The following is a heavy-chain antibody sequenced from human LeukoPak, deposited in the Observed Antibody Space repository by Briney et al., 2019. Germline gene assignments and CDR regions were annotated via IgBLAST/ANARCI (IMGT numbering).Heavy chain of an antibody. Sequence: GGSLRLSCAASGFTFSSYWMSWVRQAPGKGLEWVANIKQDGSEKYYVDSVKGRFTISRDNAKNSLYLQMNSLRAEDTAVYYCARDSYCSGGSCYSSALLFGYWGQGTLVTVSS. CDR3: ARDSYCSGGSCYSSALLFGY. CDR2: IKQDGSEK. V-gene: IGHV3-7*01. D-gene: IGHD2-15*01. J-gene: IGHJ4*02. CDR1: GFTFSSYW.